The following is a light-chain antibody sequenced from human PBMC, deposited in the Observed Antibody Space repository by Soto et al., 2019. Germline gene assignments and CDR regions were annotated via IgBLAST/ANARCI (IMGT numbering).Light chain of an antibody. CDR2: GAS. CDR1: QSVDSTF. J-gene: IGKJ1*01. V-gene: IGKV3-20*01. CDR3: QQYMSSVT. Sequence: EVVLTQSPGSLSLSPGQRATLSCRASQSVDSTFFAWYQKKPGQAPRLLIYGASKRATGSADRFSGSGSGTDFTLIISSLEPEDFAVYYCQQYMSSVTFGQGTKVEIK.